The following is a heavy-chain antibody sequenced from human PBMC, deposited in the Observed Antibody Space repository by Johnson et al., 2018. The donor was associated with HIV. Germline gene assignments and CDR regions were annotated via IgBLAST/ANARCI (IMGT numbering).Heavy chain of an antibody. V-gene: IGHV3-43D*03. Sequence: VQLVESGGVVVQPGGSLRLSCAASGFTFHDYAMHWVRQAPGKGLEWVSLISWDGGSTYYADSVKGRFTISRDNSKNTLYLQMNSLRAEDTAVYYCALILTERDAFDIWGQGTLVTVSS. J-gene: IGHJ3*02. CDR2: ISWDGGST. CDR3: ALILTERDAFDI. CDR1: GFTFHDYA. D-gene: IGHD3-9*01.